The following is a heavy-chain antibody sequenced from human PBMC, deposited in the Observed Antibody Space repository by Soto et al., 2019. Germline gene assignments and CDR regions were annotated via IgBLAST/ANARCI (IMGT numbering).Heavy chain of an antibody. CDR1: VYTFTCYY. CDR3: ARDPPDYYDSSGYRDDY. D-gene: IGHD3-22*01. CDR2: INPNSGGT. J-gene: IGHJ4*02. V-gene: IGHV1-2*02. Sequence: XSVKFSCKASVYTFTCYYMHWVRQAPGQGLEWMGWINPNSGGTNYAQKFQGRVTMTRDTSISTAYMELSRLRSDDTAVYYCARDPPDYYDSSGYRDDYWGQGTLVTVSS.